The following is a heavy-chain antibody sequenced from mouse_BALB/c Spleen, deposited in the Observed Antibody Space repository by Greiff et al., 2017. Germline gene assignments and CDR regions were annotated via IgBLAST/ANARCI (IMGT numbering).Heavy chain of an antibody. D-gene: IGHD1-1*01. CDR3: ARGNLYYSWFAY. J-gene: IGHJ3*01. CDR2: ISSGGSYT. Sequence: EVMLVESGGGLVKPGGSLKLSCAASGFTFSSYAMSWVRQSPEKRLEWVAEISSGGSYTYYPDTLTGRFTISRDNAKNTLYLEMSSLRSEDTAMYYCARGNLYYSWFAYWGQGTLVTVSA. V-gene: IGHV5-9-4*01. CDR1: GFTFSSYA.